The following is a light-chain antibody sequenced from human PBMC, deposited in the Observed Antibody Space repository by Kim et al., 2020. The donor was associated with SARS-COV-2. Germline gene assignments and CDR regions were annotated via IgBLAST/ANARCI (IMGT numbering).Light chain of an antibody. J-gene: IGKJ1*01. CDR1: QSVSSW. CDR3: QQSYDYPRT. V-gene: IGKV1-39*01. Sequence: IQMTQSPSSLSASTGDRVTITCRASQSVSSWLNWYQQKPGKAPQLLIHTTSTLQTGVPPRFSGSASGTDFTLTINTLQSEDFATYYCQQSYDYPRTFGQGTKVDIK. CDR2: TTS.